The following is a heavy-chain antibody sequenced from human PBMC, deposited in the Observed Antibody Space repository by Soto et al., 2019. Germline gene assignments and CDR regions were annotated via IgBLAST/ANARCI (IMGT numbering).Heavy chain of an antibody. CDR3: AKFKGSGWLTTVFDY. V-gene: IGHV3-33*06. Sequence: SLRLSCAASGFAFSNHGMHWVRQAPGTGLEWVAVIWNDGSKKYYADSVKGRFTISRDNSKNTLYLQMNSLRAEETAVYYCAKFKGSGWLTTVFDYWGQGTLVTVSS. D-gene: IGHD6-19*01. CDR1: GFAFSNHG. CDR2: IWNDGSKK. J-gene: IGHJ4*02.